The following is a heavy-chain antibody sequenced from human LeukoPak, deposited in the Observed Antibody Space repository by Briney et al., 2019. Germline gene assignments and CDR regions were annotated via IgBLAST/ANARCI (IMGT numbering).Heavy chain of an antibody. CDR3: ARYGSIVAAGTFDY. D-gene: IGHD6-13*01. J-gene: IGHJ4*02. CDR1: GFTVSGND. Sequence: GGSLRLSCAASGFTVSGNDMTWVRQAPGKGLEWVSVIYSGGSTFNADSVEGRFTITRDNAKNSLYLQMNSLRAEDTAVYYCARYGSIVAAGTFDYWGQGTLVTVSS. CDR2: IYSGGST. V-gene: IGHV3-53*01.